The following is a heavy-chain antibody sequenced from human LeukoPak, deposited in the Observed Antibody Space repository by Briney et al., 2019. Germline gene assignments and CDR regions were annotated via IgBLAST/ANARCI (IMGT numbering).Heavy chain of an antibody. CDR3: ARAYSSSWYWNWFDP. V-gene: IGHV4-38-2*02. J-gene: IGHJ5*02. CDR1: GYSISSGYY. CDR2: IYPTGST. D-gene: IGHD6-13*01. Sequence: SETLSLTCTVSGYSISSGYYWGWIRQPPGKGLEWIGNIYPTGSTYYNPSLKSRVTISEDTSKNQFSLKVSSVSAADTAVYYCARAYSSSWYWNWFDPWGQGTLVTVSS.